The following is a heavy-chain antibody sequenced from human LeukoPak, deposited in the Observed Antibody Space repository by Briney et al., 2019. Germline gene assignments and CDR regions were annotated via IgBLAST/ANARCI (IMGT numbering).Heavy chain of an antibody. CDR2: ISGSGGST. J-gene: IGHJ4*02. D-gene: IGHD6-19*01. Sequence: GGSLRLSCAASGFTFSSYGMSWVRQAPGKGLEWVSAISGSGGSTYYTDSVRGRLSISRDNSKNTLYLQVNSLRAEDTAVYYCAKGRTEGGTLALDYWGQGTLVTVSS. CDR1: GFTFSSYG. V-gene: IGHV3-23*01. CDR3: AKGRTEGGTLALDY.